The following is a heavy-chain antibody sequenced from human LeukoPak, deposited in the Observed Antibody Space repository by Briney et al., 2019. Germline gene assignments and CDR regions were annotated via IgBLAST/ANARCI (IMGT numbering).Heavy chain of an antibody. CDR2: IYHSGST. CDR3: ARGYRSSTSCYPPAY. V-gene: IGHV4-30-2*01. CDR1: GGSISSGGYS. J-gene: IGHJ4*02. D-gene: IGHD2-2*01. Sequence: SETLSLTCAVSGGSISSGGYSWSWIRQPPGKGLEWIGYIYHSGSTYYNPSLKSRVTISVDRSKNQFSLKLSSVTAADTAVYYCARGYRSSTSCYPPAYWGQGTLVTVSS.